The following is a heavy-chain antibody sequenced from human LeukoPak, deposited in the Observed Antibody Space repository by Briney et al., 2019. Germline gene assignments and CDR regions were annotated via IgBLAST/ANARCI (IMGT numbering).Heavy chain of an antibody. CDR3: ARTDCSSTSCYYDY. CDR2: IYSGGST. Sequence: GESLKISCKGSGYTFTNNWIGWVRQAPGKGLEWVSVIYSGGSTYYADSVKGRFTISRDNSKNTLYLQMNSLRAEDTAVYYCARTDCSSTSCYYDYWGQGTLVTVSS. CDR1: GYTFTNNW. V-gene: IGHV3-66*02. J-gene: IGHJ4*02. D-gene: IGHD2-2*01.